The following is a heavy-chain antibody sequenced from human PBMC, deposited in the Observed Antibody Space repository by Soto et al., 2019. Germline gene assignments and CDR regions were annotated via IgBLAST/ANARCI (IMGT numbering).Heavy chain of an antibody. Sequence: EVQLLESGGDLAQPGGSLRLICAASGFTFSNYAMTWVRQSPGRGLEWVSTITSAGSTFYGDTVKGRFTISRDNSKSTLYLQVNSLGAEDTAVYYCAKTDKFHSQSSGWANRFDSWGQGTRVTVSS. D-gene: IGHD6-19*01. V-gene: IGHV3-23*01. CDR2: ITSAGST. CDR1: GFTFSNYA. CDR3: AKTDKFHSQSSGWANRFDS. J-gene: IGHJ4*02.